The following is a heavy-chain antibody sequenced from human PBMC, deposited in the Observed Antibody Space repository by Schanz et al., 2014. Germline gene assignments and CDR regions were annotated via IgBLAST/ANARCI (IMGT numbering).Heavy chain of an antibody. CDR2: IKGDSSEK. J-gene: IGHJ4*02. D-gene: IGHD5-12*01. V-gene: IGHV3-7*03. Sequence: EVQVVESGGCLVQPGGSLRLSCAASGFTFSDHWMSWVRQPPGKGLEWVANIKGDSSEKNYVDSVKGRFTLSRDNAKKTMDLQMNSLRVEDTAVYYCARDPNSVNEIDYWGQGTLVTVSS. CDR3: ARDPNSVNEIDY. CDR1: GFTFSDHW.